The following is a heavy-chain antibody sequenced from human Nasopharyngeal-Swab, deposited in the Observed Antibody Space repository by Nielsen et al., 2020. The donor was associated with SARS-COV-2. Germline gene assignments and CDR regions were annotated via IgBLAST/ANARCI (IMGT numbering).Heavy chain of an antibody. Sequence: PGKGLEWIGHIAYSGSTHYDPSFRSRVTMSVDTSTNQFSLKLTSVTAADTAVYYCVRHEGGTTLDYWGQGTLVTVSS. J-gene: IGHJ4*02. CDR3: VRHEGGTTLDY. CDR2: IAYSGST. D-gene: IGHD1-7*01. V-gene: IGHV4-59*08.